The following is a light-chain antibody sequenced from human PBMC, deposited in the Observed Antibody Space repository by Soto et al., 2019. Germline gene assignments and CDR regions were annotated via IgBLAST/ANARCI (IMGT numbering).Light chain of an antibody. CDR1: QSVSSK. CDR2: GAS. Sequence: ILMTQSPATLSVSPCEVATLSCRASQSVSSKLAWYQQQPGQAPRLLLYGASTRATGIPARFSGSGSWTEFTLTISSLQSEDFAVYYCQQYNNWPPITFGQGTRLEIK. V-gene: IGKV3-15*01. CDR3: QQYNNWPPIT. J-gene: IGKJ5*01.